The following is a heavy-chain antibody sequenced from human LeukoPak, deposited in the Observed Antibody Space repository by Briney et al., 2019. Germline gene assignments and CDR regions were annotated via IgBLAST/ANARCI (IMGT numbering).Heavy chain of an antibody. CDR3: ARDGNSHTDYSNHYFDY. CDR2: IIPILGIA. Sequence: SVKVSCKASGGTFSSYAISWVRQAPGQGLEWTGRIIPILGIANYAQKFQGRVTITADKSTSTAYMELSSLRSEDTAVYYCARDGNSHTDYSNHYFDYWGQGTLVTVSS. V-gene: IGHV1-69*04. CDR1: GGTFSSYA. D-gene: IGHD4-11*01. J-gene: IGHJ4*02.